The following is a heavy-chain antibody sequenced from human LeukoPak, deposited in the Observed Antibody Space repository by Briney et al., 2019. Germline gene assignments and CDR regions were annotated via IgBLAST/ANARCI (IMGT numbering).Heavy chain of an antibody. CDR2: INHSGST. V-gene: IGHV4-34*01. Sequence: PSETLSLTCAVYGGSFSGYYWSWIREPPGKGLEWIGEINHSGSTNYNPSLKSRVTISVDTSKNQFSLKLSSVTAADTAVYYCARRRNTWGRGRGFAYDYWGQGTLVTVSS. J-gene: IGHJ4*02. CDR3: ARRRNTWGRGRGFAYDY. D-gene: IGHD1-14*01. CDR1: GGSFSGYY.